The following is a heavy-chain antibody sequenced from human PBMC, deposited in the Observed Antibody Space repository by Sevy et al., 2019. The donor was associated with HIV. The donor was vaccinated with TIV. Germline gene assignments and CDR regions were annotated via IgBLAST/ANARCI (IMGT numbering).Heavy chain of an antibody. CDR1: GGSISSGDYY. Sequence: SETLSLTCTVSGGSISSGDYYWSWIRQPPGKGLEWIGYIYYSGSTYYNPSLKSRVTISVDTSKNQFSLKLGFVTAADTAVYYCARDPGDDYSNSRWYFDLWGRGTLVTVSS. V-gene: IGHV4-30-4*01. CDR2: IYYSGST. J-gene: IGHJ2*01. CDR3: ARDPGDDYSNSRWYFDL. D-gene: IGHD4-4*01.